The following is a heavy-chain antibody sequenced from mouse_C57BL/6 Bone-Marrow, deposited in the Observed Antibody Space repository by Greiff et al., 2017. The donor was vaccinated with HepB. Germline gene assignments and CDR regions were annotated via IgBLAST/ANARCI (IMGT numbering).Heavy chain of an antibody. D-gene: IGHD6-1*01. CDR1: GYTFTSYG. V-gene: IGHV1-81*01. J-gene: IGHJ4*01. Sequence: QVQLKQSGAELARPGASVKLSCKASGYTFTSYGISWVKQRTGQGLEWIGEIYPRSGNTYYNEKFKGKATRTADKSSSTAYMELRSLTSEDSAVYFCARPLLYAMDYWGQGTSVTVSS. CDR3: ARPLLYAMDY. CDR2: IYPRSGNT.